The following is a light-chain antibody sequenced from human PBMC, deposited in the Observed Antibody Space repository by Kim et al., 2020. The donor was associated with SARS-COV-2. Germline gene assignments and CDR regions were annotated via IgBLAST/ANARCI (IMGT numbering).Light chain of an antibody. CDR1: QSVSRY. V-gene: IGKV3-11*01. CDR2: DAS. Sequence: SPGERATLSCRASQSVSRYLAWYQQKPGQAPRLLIYDASNRAAGIPDRFTGSGSRTHFTLTISSLGPEDFAVYYCQQRSNWPLVTFGGGTKVDIK. CDR3: QQRSNWPLVT. J-gene: IGKJ4*01.